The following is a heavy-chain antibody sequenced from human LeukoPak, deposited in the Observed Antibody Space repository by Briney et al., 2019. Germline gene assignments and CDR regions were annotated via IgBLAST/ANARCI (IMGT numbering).Heavy chain of an antibody. CDR3: ARGGRGSVTDY. V-gene: IGHV4-31*11. CDR2: IYYSGST. D-gene: IGHD3-10*01. CDR1: GGSFSGYY. Sequence: SETLSLTCAVYGGSFSGYYWSWIRQHPGKGLEWIGYIYYSGSTYYNPSLKSRVTISVDTSKNQFSLKLSSVTAADTAVYYCARGGRGSVTDYWGQGTLVTVSS. J-gene: IGHJ4*02.